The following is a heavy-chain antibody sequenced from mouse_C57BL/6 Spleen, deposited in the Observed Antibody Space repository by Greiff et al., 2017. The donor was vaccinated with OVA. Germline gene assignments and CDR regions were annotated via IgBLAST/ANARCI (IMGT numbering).Heavy chain of an antibody. CDR3: ARITTGSYFDY. CDR1: GFSLSTSGMG. J-gene: IGHJ2*01. V-gene: IGHV8-8*01. D-gene: IGHD4-1*01. CDR2: IWWDDDK. Sequence: QVTLKESGPGILQPSQTLSLTCSFSGFSLSTSGMGVGWIRQPSGMGLEWLAHIWWDDDKYYNPALKSRLTISKDTSKNQVFLTIANVDTADTATYYCARITTGSYFDYWGQGTTLTVSS.